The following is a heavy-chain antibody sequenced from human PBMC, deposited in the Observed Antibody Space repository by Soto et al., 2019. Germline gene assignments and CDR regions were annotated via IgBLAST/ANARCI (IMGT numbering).Heavy chain of an antibody. V-gene: IGHV1-18*01. CDR3: ARDRGVAPPVAGNTHYYYYMDV. D-gene: IGHD6-19*01. Sequence: ASVKVSCKSSGYSFTNYGVTWVRQAPGQGLEWMGWISAFNGNTHYAQNLQGRVTMTTDASTSTAYMELRSLRSDDTAVYYCARDRGVAPPVAGNTHYYYYMDVWGKGTTVTVSS. CDR1: GYSFTNYG. J-gene: IGHJ6*03. CDR2: ISAFNGNT.